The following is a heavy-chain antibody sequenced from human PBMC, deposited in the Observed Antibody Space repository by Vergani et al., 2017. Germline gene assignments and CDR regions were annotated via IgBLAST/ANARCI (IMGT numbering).Heavy chain of an antibody. CDR2: ISAQTGNT. Sequence: QIQLVQSGAEVKQPGASVKVSCKASGYTFVNYGISWVRQAPGQGLEWVGWISAQTGNTKSAQKLQGRVTMTTDTSTTTAYMELRSLRSDDTAVYYCARGGGGDGYFPPYYFDYWGQGTLVTVSS. CDR3: ARGGGGDGYFPPYYFDY. J-gene: IGHJ4*02. V-gene: IGHV1-18*01. D-gene: IGHD2-21*01. CDR1: GYTFVNYG.